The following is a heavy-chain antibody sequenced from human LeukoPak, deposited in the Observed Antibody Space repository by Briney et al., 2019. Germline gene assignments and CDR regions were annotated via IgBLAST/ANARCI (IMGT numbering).Heavy chain of an antibody. J-gene: IGHJ5*02. D-gene: IGHD3-22*01. CDR1: GGSISSYY. Sequence: SETLSLTCTVSGGSISSYYWSWIRQPPGKGLEWIGYIYYSGSTNYNPSLKSRVTISVDTSKNQFSLKLSSVTAADTAVYYCARGRNFEYYYDSSGYRGFDPWGQGTLVTVSS. V-gene: IGHV4-59*01. CDR3: ARGRNFEYYYDSSGYRGFDP. CDR2: IYYSGST.